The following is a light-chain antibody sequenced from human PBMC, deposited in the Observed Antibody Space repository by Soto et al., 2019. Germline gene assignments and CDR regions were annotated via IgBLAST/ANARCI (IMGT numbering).Light chain of an antibody. CDR1: QGIRND. CDR2: AAS. Sequence: AIQMTQSPSSLSASVGDRVTITCRASQGIRNDLGWYQQKPGKAPKLLIYAASTLQSGVPSRFSGSGSGTDFTLTISCLQSEDFATYSCQQYYNLPITFGQGTRLEIK. CDR3: QQYYNLPIT. V-gene: IGKV1-6*01. J-gene: IGKJ5*01.